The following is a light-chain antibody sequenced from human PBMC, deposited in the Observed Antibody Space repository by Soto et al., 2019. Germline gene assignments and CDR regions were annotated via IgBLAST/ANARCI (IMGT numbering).Light chain of an antibody. J-gene: IGKJ4*01. V-gene: IGKV3D-15*01. CDR2: GAS. CDR3: QQYSNWPLT. Sequence: EIVMTQSPATLSVSPGERATLSCRASQSVSSNLAWYQQKPGQAPRFLIYGASTRATGIPARFSGSGSGTEFTLTISSLQSEDFAVYYCQQYSNWPLTFGGGTTVEIK. CDR1: QSVSSN.